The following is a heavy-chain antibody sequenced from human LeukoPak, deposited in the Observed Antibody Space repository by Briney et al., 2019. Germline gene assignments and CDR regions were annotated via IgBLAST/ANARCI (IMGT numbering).Heavy chain of an antibody. D-gene: IGHD6-19*01. J-gene: IGHJ4*02. CDR3: VKGGSGWYGGFYYFDY. Sequence: GRSLRLSCAASGFTFSSYGMHWVRQAPGKGLEWVAVIWYDGSNKYYADSVKGRFTISRDNSKNTLYLQMSSLRAEDTAVYYCVKGGSGWYGGFYYFDYWGQGTLVTVSS. CDR1: GFTFSSYG. V-gene: IGHV3-33*06. CDR2: IWYDGSNK.